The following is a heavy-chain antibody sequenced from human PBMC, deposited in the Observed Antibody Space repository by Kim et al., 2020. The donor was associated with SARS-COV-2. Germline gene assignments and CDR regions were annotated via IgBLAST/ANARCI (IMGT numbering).Heavy chain of an antibody. CDR3: ARTQRYYDSSGYSYYFDY. CDR1: GFTVSSNY. CDR2: IYSGGST. J-gene: IGHJ4*02. Sequence: GGSLRLSCAASGFTVSSNYMSWVRQAPGKGLEWVSVIYSGGSTYYADSVKGRFTISRDNSKNTLYLQMNSLRAEDTAVYYCARTQRYYDSSGYSYYFDYWGQGTLVTVSS. V-gene: IGHV3-53*01. D-gene: IGHD3-22*01.